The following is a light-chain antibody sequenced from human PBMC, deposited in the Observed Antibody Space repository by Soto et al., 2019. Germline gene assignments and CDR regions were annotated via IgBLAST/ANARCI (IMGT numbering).Light chain of an antibody. J-gene: IGKJ2*01. CDR2: AAT. CDR3: QQSHNTPYT. CDR1: QSINNY. Sequence: DIQMTQSPSSLSASVGDRVTITCRASQSINNYLNWYQQREGKAPKLLIYAATSLQSGVPPRFSGSGSGTDFNLTISCLQPEDFATYYCQQSHNTPYTFGLGTKLEVK. V-gene: IGKV1-39*01.